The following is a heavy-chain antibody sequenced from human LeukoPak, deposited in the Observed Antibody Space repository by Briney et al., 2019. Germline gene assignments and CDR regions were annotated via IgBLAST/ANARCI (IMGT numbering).Heavy chain of an antibody. CDR1: GGSISSYY. D-gene: IGHD3-16*01. CDR3: ARLGGTSFDY. CDR2: IYYSGST. J-gene: IGHJ4*02. V-gene: IGHV4-59*08. Sequence: LETLSLTCTVSGGSISSYYWSWIRQPPGKGLEWIGCIYYSGSTNYNPSLKSRVTISVDTSKNQFSLKLSSVTAADTAVYYCARLGGTSFDYWGQGTLVTVSS.